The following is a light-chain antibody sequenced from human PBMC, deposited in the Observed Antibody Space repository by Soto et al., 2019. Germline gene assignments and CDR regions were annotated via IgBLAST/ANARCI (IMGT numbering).Light chain of an antibody. CDR1: QSISSY. V-gene: IGKV1-39*01. J-gene: IGKJ5*01. CDR3: QQSYNTFT. Sequence: DLQMTQSPSSLSASVGDRVTITCRASQSISSYLNWYQQRPGKAPNLLIYAASSLQSGVPSRFSGSGSGTDFTLTISSLQPEDFATYYCQQSYNTFTFGQGTRLEMK. CDR2: AAS.